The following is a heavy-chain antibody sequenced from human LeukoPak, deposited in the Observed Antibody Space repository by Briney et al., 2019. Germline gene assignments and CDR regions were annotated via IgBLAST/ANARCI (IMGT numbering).Heavy chain of an antibody. CDR3: AKDHSGSYYGTFDY. J-gene: IGHJ4*02. D-gene: IGHD1-26*01. Sequence: QSGGSLRLSCAASGFTFSSYAMSWVRQAPGKGLEWVSAISGSGGSTYYADSVKGRFTISRDNSKNTLYLQMNSLRAEDTAVYYCAKDHSGSYYGTFDYWGQGTLATVSS. CDR2: ISGSGGST. CDR1: GFTFSSYA. V-gene: IGHV3-23*01.